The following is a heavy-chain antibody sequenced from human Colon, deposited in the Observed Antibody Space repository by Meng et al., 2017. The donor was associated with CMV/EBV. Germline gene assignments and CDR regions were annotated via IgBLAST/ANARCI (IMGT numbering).Heavy chain of an antibody. Sequence: SETLSLTCTVSGGSLISYYWSWIRQPPGKGLEWIGYIYHTGSINYNPSLRSPVTISVDTSNNQFSLKLRSVTTADTAVYFCARVGRPYHDTSYYAMDVWGQGTTVTVSS. J-gene: IGHJ6*02. CDR2: IYHTGSI. V-gene: IGHV4-59*01. D-gene: IGHD3/OR15-3a*01. CDR1: GGSLISYY. CDR3: ARVGRPYHDTSYYAMDV.